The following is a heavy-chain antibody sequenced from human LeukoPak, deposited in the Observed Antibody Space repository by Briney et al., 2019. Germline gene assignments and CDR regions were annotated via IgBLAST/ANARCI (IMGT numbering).Heavy chain of an antibody. V-gene: IGHV1-24*01. CDR2: FDPEDGET. CDR1: GYTLTELS. D-gene: IGHD6-13*01. J-gene: IGHJ6*02. Sequence: ASVKVSCKVSGYTLTELSMHWVRQAPGKGLEWMGGFDPEDGETIYAQKFQGRVTMTEDTSTDTAYMELSSLRSEDTAVYYCARVGYSSSWSYYYYYGMDVWGQGTTVTVSS. CDR3: ARVGYSSSWSYYYYYGMDV.